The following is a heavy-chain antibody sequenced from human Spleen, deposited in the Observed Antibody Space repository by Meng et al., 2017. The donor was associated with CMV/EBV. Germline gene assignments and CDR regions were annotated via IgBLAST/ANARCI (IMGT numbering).Heavy chain of an antibody. V-gene: IGHV4-34*01. Sequence: SESLSLTCAVYGGSFSGYYWSWIRQPPGKGLEWIGEINHSGSTNYNPSLKSRVTISVDTSKNQFSLKLNSVTAADTAVYYCVRDHDLWGRGTLVTVSS. J-gene: IGHJ5*02. CDR2: INHSGST. CDR1: GGSFSGYY. CDR3: VRDHDL.